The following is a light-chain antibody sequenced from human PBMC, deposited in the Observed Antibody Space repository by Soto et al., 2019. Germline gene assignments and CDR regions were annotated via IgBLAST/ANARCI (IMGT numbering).Light chain of an antibody. J-gene: IGLJ1*01. CDR3: QSYDRSLRGYV. V-gene: IGLV1-40*01. Sequence: QSVLTQPPSVSGAPGQRATISCTGTSSNIGAGYDVHWYQHLPGTAPKLLIYGNTIRPSGVPDRFSGSKSGTSASLAITGLQAEDEADYYCQSYDRSLRGYVFGTGTKVTAL. CDR2: GNT. CDR1: SSNIGAGYD.